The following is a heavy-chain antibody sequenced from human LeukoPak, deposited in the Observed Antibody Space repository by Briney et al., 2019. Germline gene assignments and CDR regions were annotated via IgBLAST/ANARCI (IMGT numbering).Heavy chain of an antibody. J-gene: IGHJ4*02. Sequence: SETLSLTCTVSGGSISTINYYWDWIRQPPGKGLEWIGSIYYSGSTYYNPSLKSRVTISVDTSKNQFSLNLRFVTAADTAVYYCARREASWLPFDCWGQGTLVTVSS. CDR3: ARREASWLPFDC. CDR2: IYYSGST. CDR1: GGSISTINYY. V-gene: IGHV4-39*01. D-gene: IGHD5-24*01.